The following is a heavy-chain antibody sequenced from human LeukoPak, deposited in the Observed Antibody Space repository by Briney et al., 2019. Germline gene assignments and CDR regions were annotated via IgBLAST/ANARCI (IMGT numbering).Heavy chain of an antibody. CDR2: IIPILGIA. J-gene: IGHJ4*02. Sequence: SVKVSCKASGGTFSSYAISWVRQAPGQGLEWMGRIIPILGIANYAQKFQGRVTITADKSTSTAYMELSSLGSEDTAVYYCARGYYYDSSGYGDYWGQGTLVTVSS. V-gene: IGHV1-69*04. CDR1: GGTFSSYA. CDR3: ARGYYYDSSGYGDY. D-gene: IGHD3-22*01.